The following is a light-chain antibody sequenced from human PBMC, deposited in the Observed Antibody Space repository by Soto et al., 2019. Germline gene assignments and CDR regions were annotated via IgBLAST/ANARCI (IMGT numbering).Light chain of an antibody. CDR3: QQRSNWIT. CDR1: QSVSSY. CDR2: DAS. Sequence: EVVLTQSPATLSLSPGERVTLSCRASQSVSSYLAWYQQKPGQAPRLLIYDASNRATGIPARFSGSGSGTDFTLTISSLEPEDSAVYYCQQRSNWITFGQGTRLEI. J-gene: IGKJ5*01. V-gene: IGKV3-11*01.